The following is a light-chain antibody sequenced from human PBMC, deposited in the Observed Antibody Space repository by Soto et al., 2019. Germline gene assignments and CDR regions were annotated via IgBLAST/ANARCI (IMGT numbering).Light chain of an antibody. CDR1: QSVRSF. CDR2: DTS. V-gene: IGKV3-11*01. Sequence: EIVLTQSPATLSLSPGERATLSCRASQSVRSFLAWYQQKPGQAPRLLIYDTSNRATDTPARFSGSGSGTDFTLTISSLEPEDFAVYYCQQRSNRLLTFGGGTKVEIK. CDR3: QQRSNRLLT. J-gene: IGKJ4*01.